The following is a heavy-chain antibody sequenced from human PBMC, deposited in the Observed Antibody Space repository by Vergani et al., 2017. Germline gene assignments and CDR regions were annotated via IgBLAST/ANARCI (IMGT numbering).Heavy chain of an antibody. D-gene: IGHD3-10*01. V-gene: IGHV4-31*03. J-gene: IGHJ4*02. CDR3: ARVRDIWFGELGGSDY. Sequence: QVQLQESGPGLVKPSQTLSLTCTVSGGSISSGGYYWSWIRQHPGKGLEWIGYIYYSGSTYYTPSLKSRVTISVDTSKNEFSLKLSSVTAADTAVYYCARVRDIWFGELGGSDYWGQGTLVTVSS. CDR1: GGSISSGGYY. CDR2: IYYSGST.